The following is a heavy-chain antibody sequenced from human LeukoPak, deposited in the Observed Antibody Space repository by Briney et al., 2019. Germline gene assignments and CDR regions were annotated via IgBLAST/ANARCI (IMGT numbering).Heavy chain of an antibody. Sequence: GGSLRLSCAASGFTFSSYWMTWVRQAPGKRLEWVASIKQDGSDKNYVDSVKGRFTISRDNAKNSLYLQMNSLRDEDTAVYYCARTRLSSDCWGQGTLVTVSS. D-gene: IGHD2/OR15-2a*01. V-gene: IGHV3-7*01. CDR1: GFTFSSYW. J-gene: IGHJ4*02. CDR2: IKQDGSDK. CDR3: ARTRLSSDC.